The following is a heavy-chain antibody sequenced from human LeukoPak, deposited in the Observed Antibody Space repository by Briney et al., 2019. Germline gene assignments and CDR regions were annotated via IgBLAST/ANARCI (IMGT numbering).Heavy chain of an antibody. CDR3: ARQGDFWSGYPSDY. CDR1: GDSISSSTYY. D-gene: IGHD3-3*01. V-gene: IGHV4-39*01. Sequence: PSETLSLTCTVSGDSISSSTYYWGWIRQPPGKGLEWIGSIYYSGSTYYNPSLKSRVTISVDTSKNQFSLKLRSVSDADTAVYYCARQGDFWSGYPSDYWGQGTLVTVST. J-gene: IGHJ4*02. CDR2: IYYSGST.